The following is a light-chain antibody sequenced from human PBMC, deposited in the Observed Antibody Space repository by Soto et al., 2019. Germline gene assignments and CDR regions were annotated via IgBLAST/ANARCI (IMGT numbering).Light chain of an antibody. CDR1: QSISIY. CDR2: DAS. CDR3: QQRQNWPPLT. J-gene: IGKJ4*01. V-gene: IGKV3-11*01. Sequence: VLTQSPATLSLSPGERATLSCRASQSISIYLAWYQHKPGQAPRLLIYDASNRATGIPARFGGSGSGTDFTLTISSLQPEDVAVYYCQQRQNWPPLTFGGGTKVEIK.